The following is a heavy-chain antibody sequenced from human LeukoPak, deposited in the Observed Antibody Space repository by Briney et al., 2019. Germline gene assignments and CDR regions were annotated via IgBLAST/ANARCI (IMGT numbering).Heavy chain of an antibody. Sequence: GGSLRLSCAASGFTFSNAWMSWVRQAPGKGLEWVGRIKSKTDGGTTDYAAPVKGRFTISRDDSKNTLYLQMNSLKTEDTAVYYCTTYESWSVSYAFDLWGQGTMVTVSS. J-gene: IGHJ3*01. V-gene: IGHV3-15*01. CDR2: IKSKTDGGTT. CDR1: GFTFSNAW. D-gene: IGHD3-3*01. CDR3: TTYESWSVSYAFDL.